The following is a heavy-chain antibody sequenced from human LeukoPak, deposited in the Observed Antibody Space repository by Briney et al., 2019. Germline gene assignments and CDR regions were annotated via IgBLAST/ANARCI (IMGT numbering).Heavy chain of an antibody. CDR1: GGSISSSSYY. D-gene: IGHD6-13*01. CDR3: ARLGLAAAGVRLYYYYYGMDV. J-gene: IGHJ6*02. Sequence: SETLSLTCTVSGGSISSSSYYWGWIRQPPGKGLEWIGSIYYSGSTYYNPSLKSPVTISVDTSKNQFSLKLSSVTAADTAVYYCARLGLAAAGVRLYYYYYGMDVWGQATTVTVSS. V-gene: IGHV4-39*01. CDR2: IYYSGST.